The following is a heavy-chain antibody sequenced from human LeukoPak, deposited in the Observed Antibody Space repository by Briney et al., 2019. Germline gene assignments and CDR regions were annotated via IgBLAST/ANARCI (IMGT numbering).Heavy chain of an antibody. J-gene: IGHJ6*03. V-gene: IGHV3-21*01. CDR3: ARDPYSGRYGDYYYYYMDV. D-gene: IGHD1-26*01. Sequence: GGSLRLSCAASGLTFSTYNMNWVRQAPGKGLEWVSSITSSSSYIYYADSVKGRFTISRDNAKNSLYLQMNSLRAEDTAVYYCARDPYSGRYGDYYYYYMDVWSKGTTVTISS. CDR2: ITSSSSYI. CDR1: GLTFSTYN.